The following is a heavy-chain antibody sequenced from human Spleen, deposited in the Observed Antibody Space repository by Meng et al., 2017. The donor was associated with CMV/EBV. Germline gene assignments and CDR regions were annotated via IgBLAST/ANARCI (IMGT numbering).Heavy chain of an antibody. D-gene: IGHD6-19*01. CDR3: AKDHVAVTGIGPLFDS. J-gene: IGHJ4*02. CDR1: GFNFANYA. Sequence: GESLKISCAASGFNFANYAMTWVRQAPGKGLEWVSTITPGIRTHYADSVKGRFTISRDISKDLLCLEMHSLRAEDTAVYYCAKDHVAVTGIGPLFDSWGQGTLVTVSS. CDR2: ITPGIRT. V-gene: IGHV3-23*01.